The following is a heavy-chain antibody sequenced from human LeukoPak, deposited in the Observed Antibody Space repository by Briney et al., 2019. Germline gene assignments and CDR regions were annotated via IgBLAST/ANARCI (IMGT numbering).Heavy chain of an antibody. CDR1: GGSISSYD. Sequence: SETLSLTCTVSGGSISSYDWNWIRQPPGRGLEWVGYIYSSGSTKYNPSLKSRVTISVHTSKNQFSLKLSSVTAADTAVYYCARQVIVRARHYYFDYWGQGTLATVSS. CDR3: ARQVIVRARHYYFDY. V-gene: IGHV4-59*08. CDR2: IYSSGST. J-gene: IGHJ4*02. D-gene: IGHD1-26*01.